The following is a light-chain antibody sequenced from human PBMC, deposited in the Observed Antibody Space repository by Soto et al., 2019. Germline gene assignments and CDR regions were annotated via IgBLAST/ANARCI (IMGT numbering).Light chain of an antibody. Sequence: DTQMTQSPSTLSASVGDRVTITCRASQSISSSLAWYQQKPGRAPQLLMDMASTLESGVPSRFGGSGSGTEFTLTISSLQPDDFATYYCKQYKAYPFFFGPGTKVDIK. CDR1: QSISSS. CDR3: KQYKAYPFF. J-gene: IGKJ3*01. V-gene: IGKV1-5*03. CDR2: MAS.